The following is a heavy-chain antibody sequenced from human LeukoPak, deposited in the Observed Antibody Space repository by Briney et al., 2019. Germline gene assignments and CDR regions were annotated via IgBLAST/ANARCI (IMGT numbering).Heavy chain of an antibody. CDR3: AKEGADSYGFNY. Sequence: GRSRRLSCAASGFTFDDYAMHWVRQAPGKGLEWVSGISWNSGSIGYADSVKGRFTISRDNAKNSLYLQMNSLRAEDTALYYCAKEGADSYGFNYWGQGTLVTVSS. J-gene: IGHJ4*02. D-gene: IGHD5-18*01. CDR1: GFTFDDYA. V-gene: IGHV3-9*01. CDR2: ISWNSGSI.